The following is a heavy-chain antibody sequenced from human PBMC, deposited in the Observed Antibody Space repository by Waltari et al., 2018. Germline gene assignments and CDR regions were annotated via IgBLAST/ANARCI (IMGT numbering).Heavy chain of an antibody. CDR1: GGSLSSYY. Sequence: QVQLQESGPGLVKPSETLSLTCTVPGGSLSSYYWSWIRQPPGKGLEWIGYIYYSGSTNYNPSLKSRVTISVDTSKNQFSLKLSSVTAADTAVYYCARRKPYYTAMGLDYWGQGTLVTVSS. D-gene: IGHD5-18*01. CDR2: IYYSGST. V-gene: IGHV4-59*01. J-gene: IGHJ4*02. CDR3: ARRKPYYTAMGLDY.